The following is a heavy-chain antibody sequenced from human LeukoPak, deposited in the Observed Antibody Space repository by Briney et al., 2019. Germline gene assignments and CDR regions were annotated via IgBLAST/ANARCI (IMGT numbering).Heavy chain of an antibody. Sequence: SETLSLTCTVSGGSISSYYWSWIRQPPGKGLEWIGYIYYSGSTNYNPSLKSRVTISVDTSKNQFSLKLSSVTAADTAVYYCARDALVGLRFLEWLFYFDYWGQGTLVTVSS. CDR2: IYYSGST. J-gene: IGHJ4*02. D-gene: IGHD3-3*01. V-gene: IGHV4-59*01. CDR1: GGSISSYY. CDR3: ARDALVGLRFLEWLFYFDY.